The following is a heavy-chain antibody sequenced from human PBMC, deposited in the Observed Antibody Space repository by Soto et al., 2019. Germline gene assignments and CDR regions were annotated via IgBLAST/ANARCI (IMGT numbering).Heavy chain of an antibody. Sequence: SETLSLSCTVSGGSISSSSYYWGRIRQPPGKGLGWIGSIYYSGSTYYNPSLKSRVTISVDTSKNQFSLKLSSVTAADTAVYYCANYYDDDAFDIWGQGTMVTVSS. J-gene: IGHJ3*02. CDR1: GGSISSSSYY. D-gene: IGHD3-22*01. CDR2: IYYSGST. CDR3: ANYYDDDAFDI. V-gene: IGHV4-39*01.